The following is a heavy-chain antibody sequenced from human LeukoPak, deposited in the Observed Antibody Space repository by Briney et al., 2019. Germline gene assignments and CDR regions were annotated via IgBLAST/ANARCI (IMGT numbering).Heavy chain of an antibody. D-gene: IGHD1-14*01. J-gene: IGHJ4*02. V-gene: IGHV1-2*02. Sequence: ASVKVSCKASGYTFTGYYMHWVRQAPGQGLEWMRWINPNSGGTNYARKFQGRVTMTRDTSISTAYMELSRLRSDDTAVYYCARPEQGWYITELGYWGQGTLVTVSS. CDR3: ARPEQGWYITELGY. CDR2: INPNSGGT. CDR1: GYTFTGYY.